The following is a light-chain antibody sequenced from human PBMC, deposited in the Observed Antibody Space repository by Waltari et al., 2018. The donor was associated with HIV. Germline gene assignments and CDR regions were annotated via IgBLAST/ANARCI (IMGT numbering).Light chain of an antibody. CDR1: NSNTASTT. Sequence: QSVLTPPPSASATPVQRVTLSCSVSNSNTASTTVNRYQQLPGTAPKLLIYSNNQRPSGVPDRFSGSKSGTSASLAISGIQSEDEADYYCAAWDDSLNGGVFGGGTKLTVL. J-gene: IGLJ2*01. CDR2: SNN. CDR3: AAWDDSLNGGV. V-gene: IGLV1-44*01.